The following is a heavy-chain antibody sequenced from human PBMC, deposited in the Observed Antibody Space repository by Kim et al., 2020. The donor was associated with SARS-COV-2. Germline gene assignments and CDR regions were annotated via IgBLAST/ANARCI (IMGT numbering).Heavy chain of an antibody. CDR1: GFTFSSYS. CDR2: ISSSSSTI. J-gene: IGHJ4*02. CDR3: ASFPQTYYYGSGTTY. V-gene: IGHV3-48*02. D-gene: IGHD3-10*01. Sequence: GGSLRLSCAASGFTFSSYSMNWVRQAPGKGLEWVSYISSSSSTIYYADSVKGRFTISRDNAKNSLYLQMNSLRDEDTAVYYCASFPQTYYYGSGTTYWGQGTLVTVSP.